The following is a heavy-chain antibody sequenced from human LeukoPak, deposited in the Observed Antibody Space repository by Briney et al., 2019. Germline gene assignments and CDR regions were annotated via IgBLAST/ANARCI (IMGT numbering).Heavy chain of an antibody. CDR2: IRSKANSYTT. Sequence: GGSLRLSCAASGFTFSGSAMHWVRQASGKGLEWVGHIRSKANSYTTAYAASVKGRFTISRDDSKNTAYLQMNSLRAEDTAVYYCAKQGSGSYRPGRDYFDYWGQGTLVTVSS. V-gene: IGHV3-73*01. CDR3: AKQGSGSYRPGRDYFDY. CDR1: GFTFSGSA. J-gene: IGHJ4*02. D-gene: IGHD1-26*01.